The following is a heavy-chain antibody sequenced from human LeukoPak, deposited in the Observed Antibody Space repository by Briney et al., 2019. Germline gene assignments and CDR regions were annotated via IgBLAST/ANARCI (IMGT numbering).Heavy chain of an antibody. Sequence: PSETLFLTCTVSGDSVSSSYWSWVRQPPGKGLEWLAYIYYSGDTNYNPSLKSRLTISLDMSRNQFSLKLLSVTAADTAVYYCTTNAGRGRPSDLWGQGILVTVSS. CDR3: TTNAGRGRPSDL. CDR2: IYYSGDT. V-gene: IGHV4-59*02. D-gene: IGHD2-15*01. J-gene: IGHJ5*02. CDR1: GDSVSSSY.